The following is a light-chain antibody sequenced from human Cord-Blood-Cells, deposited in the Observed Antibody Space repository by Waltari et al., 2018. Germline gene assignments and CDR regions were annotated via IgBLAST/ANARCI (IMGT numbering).Light chain of an antibody. Sequence: QSALTQPASVSGSPGQSITISCTGTRSDVGSYNLVSCYQQHPGKAPKLMIYEVSKRPSGVSNRFSGSKSGNTASLTISGLQAEDEADYYCCSYAGSSTFDVVFGGGTKLTVL. CDR2: EVS. J-gene: IGLJ2*01. CDR3: CSYAGSSTFDVV. CDR1: RSDVGSYNL. V-gene: IGLV2-23*02.